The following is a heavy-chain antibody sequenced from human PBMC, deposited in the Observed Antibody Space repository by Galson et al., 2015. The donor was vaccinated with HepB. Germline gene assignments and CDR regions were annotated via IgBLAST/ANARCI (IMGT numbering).Heavy chain of an antibody. Sequence: SLRLSCEASGFTFSSYAMSWVRQAPGKGLEWVSAISGSGGSTYYADSVKGRFTISRDHAKNSLYLQMNSLRAEDTAVYYCARDLPGTVTTKWGQGTTVTVSS. CDR3: ARDLPGTVTTK. J-gene: IGHJ6*02. D-gene: IGHD4-17*01. CDR2: ISGSGGST. CDR1: GFTFSSYA. V-gene: IGHV3-23*01.